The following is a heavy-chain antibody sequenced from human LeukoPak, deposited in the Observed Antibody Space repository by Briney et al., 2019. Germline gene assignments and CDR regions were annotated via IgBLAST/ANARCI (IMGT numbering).Heavy chain of an antibody. J-gene: IGHJ4*02. CDR2: ISATGGTT. CDR3: ARDTLGEGEDANYAVYYFDY. Sequence: GGTLRLSCAASGFTFSSYGMSWDRQAPGKGLEWVSAISATGGTTYYADSVKGRFTISRDNSKNTLYLQMNSLRADDTAVYYCARDTLGEGEDANYAVYYFDYWGQGTVVTVSS. V-gene: IGHV3-23*01. CDR1: GFTFSSYG. D-gene: IGHD4/OR15-4a*01.